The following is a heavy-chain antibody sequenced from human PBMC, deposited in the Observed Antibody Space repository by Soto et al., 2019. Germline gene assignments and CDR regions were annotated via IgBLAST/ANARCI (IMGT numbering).Heavy chain of an antibody. CDR2: IYYSGIT. CDR3: ATLPPRIVVVVTPIPT. CDR1: GGSISSGDYY. D-gene: IGHD2-8*02. V-gene: IGHV4-30-4*01. Sequence: SETLSLTCTVSGGSISSGDYYWSWIRQPPGKGLEWIGYIYYSGITNYNPSLKSRVNISVDKSNNQFSLMLHSVTAADTAVYYCATLPPRIVVVVTPIPTWGQGTLVTVSS. J-gene: IGHJ4*02.